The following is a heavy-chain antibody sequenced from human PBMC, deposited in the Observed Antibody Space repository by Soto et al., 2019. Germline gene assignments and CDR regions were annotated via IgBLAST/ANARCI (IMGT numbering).Heavy chain of an antibody. CDR2: IIPIFGTA. Sequence: QVQLVQSGAEVKKPGSSVKVSCKASGGTFSSYAISWVRQAPGQGLEWMGGIIPIFGTANYAQKFQGRVTITADESTSKAYIELSSLRSEDTAVYYCARGREDNWNLTNYYYGMDVWGQGTTVTVSS. CDR3: ARGREDNWNLTNYYYGMDV. V-gene: IGHV1-69*01. J-gene: IGHJ6*02. CDR1: GGTFSSYA. D-gene: IGHD1-20*01.